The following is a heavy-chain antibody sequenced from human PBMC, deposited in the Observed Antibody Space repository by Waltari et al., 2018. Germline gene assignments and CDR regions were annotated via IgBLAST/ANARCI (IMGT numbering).Heavy chain of an antibody. CDR1: GFTFSSYS. V-gene: IGHV3-21*04. Sequence: EVQLVESGGGLVKPGGSLRLSCAASGFTFSSYSMNWVRQAPGKGLEWVSSISSSSSYIYYADSVKGRFTISRDNSKNTLYLQMNSLRAEDTAVYYCAKGIVVVHSTPFDYWGQGTLVTVSS. CDR3: AKGIVVVHSTPFDY. D-gene: IGHD3-22*01. J-gene: IGHJ4*02. CDR2: ISSSSSYI.